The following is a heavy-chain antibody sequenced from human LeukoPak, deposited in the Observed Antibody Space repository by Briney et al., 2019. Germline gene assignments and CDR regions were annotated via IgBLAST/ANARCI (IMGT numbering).Heavy chain of an antibody. V-gene: IGHV3-7*04. CDR2: IKEDGSEK. CDR1: GFTFSNYW. Sequence: GGSLRLSCLASGFTFSNYWMTWVRQSPGSGPKWVGNIKEDGSEKYYVDSVRGRFTISRDNAKNSLSLQMNSLRDEDTAVYYCARGTMEHPGTDYWGQGTLVTVSS. D-gene: IGHD1-14*01. CDR3: ARGTMEHPGTDY. J-gene: IGHJ4*02.